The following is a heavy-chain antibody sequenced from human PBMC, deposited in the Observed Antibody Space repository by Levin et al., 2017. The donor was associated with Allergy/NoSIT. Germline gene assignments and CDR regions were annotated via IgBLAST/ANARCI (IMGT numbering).Heavy chain of an antibody. CDR3: ATKGGTSSYYYTDV. J-gene: IGHJ6*03. D-gene: IGHD2-15*01. Sequence: GESLKISCAASGFTFPTYSMNWVRQAPGKGLEWVSSINGRSDYIYYADSVKGRFTVFRDNAKNSLYLQMNSLRVEDSAIYYCATKGGTSSYYYTDVWGNGTTVTVSS. CDR1: GFTFPTYS. CDR2: INGRSDYI. V-gene: IGHV3-21*01.